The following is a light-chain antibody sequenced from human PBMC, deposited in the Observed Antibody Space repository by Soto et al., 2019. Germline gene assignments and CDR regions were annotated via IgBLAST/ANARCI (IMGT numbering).Light chain of an antibody. CDR1: QSASSSY. J-gene: IGKJ4*01. Sequence: EIGVTKSPMTLSRSPGNRAARSCMSSQSASSSYLAWYQQKPGQAPRLLIYGASNRATGIPDRFSGSGSGTDFTLTVSSLEPEDLAVYYYQQRRPLLTFGGGTNVDIK. CDR2: GAS. CDR3: QQRRPLLT. V-gene: IGKV3D-20*02.